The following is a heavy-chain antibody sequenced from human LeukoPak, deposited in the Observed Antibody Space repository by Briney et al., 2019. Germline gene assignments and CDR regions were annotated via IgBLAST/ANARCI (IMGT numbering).Heavy chain of an antibody. V-gene: IGHV3-53*01. Sequence: GGSLRLSCAASGFTVSSNYMNWVRQAPGKGLEWVSVIYGGGNTYYADSVKGRFTISGDNSKNTVFLQMNSLRAEDTAVYYCARASFYYDARALDPWGHGALVSVSS. D-gene: IGHD3-22*01. CDR2: IYGGGNT. J-gene: IGHJ5*02. CDR1: GFTVSSNY. CDR3: ARASFYYDARALDP.